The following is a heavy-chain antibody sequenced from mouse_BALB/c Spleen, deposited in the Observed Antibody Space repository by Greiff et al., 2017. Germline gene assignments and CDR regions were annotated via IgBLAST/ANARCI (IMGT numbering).Heavy chain of an antibody. D-gene: IGHD3-2*02. V-gene: IGHV5-4*02. CDR3: ASLRGDY. CDR2: ISDGGSYT. Sequence: EVQLVESGGGLVKPGGSLKLSCAASGFTFSDYYMYWVRQTPEKRLEWVATISDGGSYTYYPDSVKGRFTISRDNAKNNLYLQMSSLKSEDTAMYYCASLRGDYWGQGTSVTVSS. J-gene: IGHJ4*01. CDR1: GFTFSDYY.